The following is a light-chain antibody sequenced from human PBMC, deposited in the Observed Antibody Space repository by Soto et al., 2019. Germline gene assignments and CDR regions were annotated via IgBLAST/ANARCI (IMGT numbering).Light chain of an antibody. J-gene: IGKJ1*01. CDR2: GTS. V-gene: IGKV3-20*01. CDR3: QQYGSSGT. CDR1: LSVFSY. Sequence: EIVLTQSPATLSLSPCERATLSCRASLSVFSYLAWYQQKPGQAPRLLIYGTSNRATGIPDRFSGSGSGTDFTLTISRLEPEDFAVYYCQQYGSSGTFGQGTKVDIK.